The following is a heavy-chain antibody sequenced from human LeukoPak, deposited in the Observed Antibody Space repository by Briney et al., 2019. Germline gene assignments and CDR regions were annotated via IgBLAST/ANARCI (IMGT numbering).Heavy chain of an antibody. CDR3: ARNESVLGTTGLNDFFDD. CDR2: IYYSGST. D-gene: IGHD1-26*01. Sequence: SETLSLTCTVTGGSINRRGDYWGWVRQPPGKGLEWIGSIYYSGSTYYNPSFKSRCTISVDTSRNQFSLQLSYVTAADTAVYSCARNESVLGTTGLNDFFDDWGQGSLVTVSS. J-gene: IGHJ4*02. V-gene: IGHV4-39*01. CDR1: GGSINRRGDY.